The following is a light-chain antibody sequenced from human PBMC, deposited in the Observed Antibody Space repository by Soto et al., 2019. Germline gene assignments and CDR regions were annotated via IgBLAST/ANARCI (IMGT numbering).Light chain of an antibody. Sequence: EIVLTQSPATLSLSPGERATLSCRASQSVSTYLAWYQQKPGQAPRLLIYDASNRATGIPARFSGSGSGTDFTLTISSLEPEDFALYYCHHRSNWPRTFGQGTKVEIK. V-gene: IGKV3-11*01. CDR3: HHRSNWPRT. CDR2: DAS. CDR1: QSVSTY. J-gene: IGKJ1*01.